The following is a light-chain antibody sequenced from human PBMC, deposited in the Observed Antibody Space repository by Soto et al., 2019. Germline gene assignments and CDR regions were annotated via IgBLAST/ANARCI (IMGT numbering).Light chain of an antibody. V-gene: IGLV2-14*01. CDR3: SSYTTTSNTPL. CDR2: DVT. CDR1: SSDVGGYNY. J-gene: IGLJ2*01. Sequence: QSALTQPASVPGSPGQSVTISCTGTSSDVGGYNYVSWYQHHPGKAPKLIIFDVTNRPSGVSNRFSGSKSVNTASLTISGLQAEDEADYYCSSYTTTSNTPLFGGGTKLTVL.